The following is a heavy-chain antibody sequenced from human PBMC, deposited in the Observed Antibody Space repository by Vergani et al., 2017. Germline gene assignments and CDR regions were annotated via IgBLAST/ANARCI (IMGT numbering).Heavy chain of an antibody. J-gene: IGHJ5*02. CDR3: ARGETRTNWLDP. D-gene: IGHD1-14*01. CDR1: GVSVSSTAFY. V-gene: IGHV4-61*02. Sequence: QVQLPESGPGLVKPSQTLSLTCSVSGVSVSSTAFYWNWIRQPAGKGLEWIGRIYGSGNINYHPSLGSRVTISRDTSKNQFSLKVHSVTAADTAVYYCARGETRTNWLDPWGKGTQVIVS. CDR2: IYGSGNI.